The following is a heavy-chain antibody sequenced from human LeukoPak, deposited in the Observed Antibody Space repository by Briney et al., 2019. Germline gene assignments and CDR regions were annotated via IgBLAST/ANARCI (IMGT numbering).Heavy chain of an antibody. Sequence: SVKVSCKASGGTFSSYAISWVRQAPGQGLEWMGVIIPIFGTANYAQKFQGRVTITADESTSTAYMELSSLRSEDTAVYYCARDRDNYDILTGYFGHAFDIWGQGTMVTVSS. CDR1: GGTFSSYA. J-gene: IGHJ3*02. CDR2: IIPIFGTA. V-gene: IGHV1-69*01. CDR3: ARDRDNYDILTGYFGHAFDI. D-gene: IGHD3-9*01.